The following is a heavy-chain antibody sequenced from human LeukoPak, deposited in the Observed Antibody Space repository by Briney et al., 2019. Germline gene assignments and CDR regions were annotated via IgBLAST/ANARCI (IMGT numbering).Heavy chain of an antibody. CDR1: GGSISSYY. CDR3: ARDRFHSRSGSYQIFDS. V-gene: IGHV4-59*01. Sequence: SETLSLTCTVSGGSISSYYWSWIRQPPGKGLEWIGYIYYSGSTNYNPSLKSRVTISVDTSKNQFSLKLSSVTAADTAVYYCARDRFHSRSGSYQIFDSWGQGTLVTVSS. J-gene: IGHJ4*02. CDR2: IYYSGST. D-gene: IGHD3-10*01.